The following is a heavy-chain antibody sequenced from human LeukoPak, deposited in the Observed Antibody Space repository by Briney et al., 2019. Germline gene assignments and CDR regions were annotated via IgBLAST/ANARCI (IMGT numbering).Heavy chain of an antibody. CDR1: GGSISSYY. CDR3: AEGRGYSSN. Sequence: SETLSLTCTVSGGSISSYYWSWIRQPPGKGLEWIGYIYYSGSTNYNPSLKSRVTISVDTSKNQFSLKLSSVTAADTAVYYCAEGRGYSSNWGQGTLVTVSS. D-gene: IGHD5-18*01. CDR2: IYYSGST. V-gene: IGHV4-59*01. J-gene: IGHJ4*02.